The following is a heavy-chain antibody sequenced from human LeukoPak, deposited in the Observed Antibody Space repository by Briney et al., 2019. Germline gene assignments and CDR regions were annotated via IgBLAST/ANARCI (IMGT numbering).Heavy chain of an antibody. CDR2: TYYRSKWYN. J-gene: IGHJ4*02. V-gene: IGHV6-1*01. CDR3: SRSDGASDFDY. D-gene: IGHD5-24*01. CDR1: GDSVSSNRAS. Sequence: SQTLSLTCAISGDSVSSNRASWTWIRQSPSRGPEWLGWTYYRSKWYNDYAVSLKSRISINPDTSKNQFSPQLNSVTPEDTAVYYCSRSDGASDFDYWGQGTLVTVSS.